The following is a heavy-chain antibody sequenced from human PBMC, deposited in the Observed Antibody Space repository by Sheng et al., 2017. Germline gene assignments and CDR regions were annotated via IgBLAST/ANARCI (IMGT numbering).Heavy chain of an antibody. CDR2: IWYDGSNK. V-gene: IGHV3-33*01. Sequence: ESGGGVVQPGRSLRLSCAASGFTFSSYGMHWVRQAPGKGLEWVAVIWYDGSNKYYADSVKGRFTISRDNSKNTLYLQMNSLRAEDTAVYYCARAVRRWEQKLYNWFDPWGQGTLVTVSS. CDR3: ARAVRRWEQKLYNWFDP. D-gene: IGHD1-26*01. CDR1: GFTFSSYG. J-gene: IGHJ5*02.